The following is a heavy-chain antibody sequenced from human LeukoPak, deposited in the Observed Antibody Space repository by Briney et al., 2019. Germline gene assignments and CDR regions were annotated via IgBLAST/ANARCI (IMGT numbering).Heavy chain of an antibody. CDR1: GFTFSSYA. CDR2: ISGSGGST. D-gene: IGHD3-22*01. CDR3: AKGLYDSSGSYYYGMDV. V-gene: IGHV3-23*01. Sequence: GGSLRLSCVASGFTFSSYAMSWVRQAPGKGLEWVSAISGSGGSTYYADSVKGRFTISRDNSKNTLYLQMNSLRAEDTAVYYCAKGLYDSSGSYYYGMDVWGQGTTVTVSS. J-gene: IGHJ6*02.